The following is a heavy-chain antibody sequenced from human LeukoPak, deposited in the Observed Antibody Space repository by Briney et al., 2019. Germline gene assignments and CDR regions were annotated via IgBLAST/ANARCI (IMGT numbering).Heavy chain of an antibody. J-gene: IGHJ4*02. D-gene: IGHD3-10*01. CDR1: GFTFSSNG. V-gene: IGHV3-48*02. CDR2: ISSTGATI. Sequence: GGSLRLSCAASGFTFSSNGMNWVRQAPGKGLDLIAYISSTGATIYYADSLKGRFTISRDNARNSLYLQMNSLRDEDTAVYFCARANSLMVRGVISYFDSWGQGTLVTVSS. CDR3: ARANSLMVRGVISYFDS.